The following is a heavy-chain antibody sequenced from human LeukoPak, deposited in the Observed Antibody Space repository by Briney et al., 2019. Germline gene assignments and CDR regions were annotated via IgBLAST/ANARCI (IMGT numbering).Heavy chain of an antibody. D-gene: IGHD4-11*01. CDR3: ARSDRSTYSNPPGFDY. CDR2: IYPGDSDT. V-gene: IGHV5-51*01. J-gene: IGHJ4*02. Sequence: PGESLKISCKGSGYSFTRYWIGWVRQMPGKGLEWMGIIYPGDSDTRYSPSFQGQVTISADKSISTAYLQWSSLKASDTAMYYCARSDRSTYSNPPGFDYWGQGTLVTVSS. CDR1: GYSFTRYW.